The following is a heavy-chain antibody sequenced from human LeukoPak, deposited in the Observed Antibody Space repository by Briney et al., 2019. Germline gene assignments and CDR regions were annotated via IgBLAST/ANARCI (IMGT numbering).Heavy chain of an antibody. CDR2: IRFDGTNQ. Sequence: GSLLLSCAASGFSLTNAWMSWVRQAPGKGLEWVAFIRFDGTNQFYADPVKSRFTISRDNSQNTVSLQVNNLRTDDTALYYCAKTSLSDASGHYYYMDVWGKGTTVTVSS. D-gene: IGHD3-3*01. CDR3: AKTSLSDASGHYYYMDV. CDR1: GFSLTNAW. V-gene: IGHV3-30*02. J-gene: IGHJ6*03.